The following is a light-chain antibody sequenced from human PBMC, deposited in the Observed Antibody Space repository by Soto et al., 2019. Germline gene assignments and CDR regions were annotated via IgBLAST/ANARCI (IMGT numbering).Light chain of an antibody. CDR3: QQYNSYPLT. J-gene: IGKJ4*01. CDR1: QSISSG. Sequence: DIQRTQSPSTLSASVGDRVTITCRASQSISSGLAWYQQKPGKAPKLLIYKASSLESGVPSRFSGSGSGTEFTLSISSLQPDDFATYYCQQYNSYPLTFGGGTKVEIK. CDR2: KAS. V-gene: IGKV1-5*03.